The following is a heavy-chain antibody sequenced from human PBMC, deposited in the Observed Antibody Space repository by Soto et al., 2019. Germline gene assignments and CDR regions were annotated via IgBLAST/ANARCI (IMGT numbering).Heavy chain of an antibody. CDR1: GYTFTSYG. J-gene: IGHJ4*02. CDR2: ISAYNGNT. CDR3: ATREYYYGSGSTYYFDY. V-gene: IGHV1-18*01. D-gene: IGHD3-10*01. Sequence: QVQLVQSGAEVKKPGASVKVSCKASGYTFTSYGISWVRQTPGQGLEWMGWISAYNGNTNYAQKLQGRVTMTTDTSTSTAYMELRSLRSDDTAVYYCATREYYYGSGSTYYFDYWGQGTLVTVSS.